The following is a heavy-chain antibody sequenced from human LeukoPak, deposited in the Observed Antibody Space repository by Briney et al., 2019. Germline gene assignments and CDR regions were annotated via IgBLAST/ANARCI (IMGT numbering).Heavy chain of an antibody. CDR1: GGSISSSNW. V-gene: IGHV4-4*02. CDR2: IYHSGST. J-gene: IGHJ4*02. Sequence: PSETLSLTCAVSGGSISSSNWWSWVRQPPGKGLEWIGEIYHSGSTNYNPSLKSRVTISVDKSKNQFSLKLSSVTAADTAVYYCARVGSEFERGVIGWGQGTLVTVSS. D-gene: IGHD3-10*01. CDR3: ARVGSEFERGVIG.